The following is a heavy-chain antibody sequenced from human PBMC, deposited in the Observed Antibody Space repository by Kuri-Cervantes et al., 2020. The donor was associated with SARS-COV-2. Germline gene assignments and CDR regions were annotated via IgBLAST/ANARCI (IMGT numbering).Heavy chain of an antibody. Sequence: SETLSLTCTVSGGSISSYYWSWIRQPPGKGLEWIGYIYYRGSTNYNPSLKSRVTISVDTSKNQFSLKLSSVTAADTAVYYCARVRITGTTPFDYWGQGTLVTVSS. D-gene: IGHD1-20*01. CDR1: GGSISSYY. V-gene: IGHV4-59*08. CDR3: ARVRITGTTPFDY. J-gene: IGHJ4*02. CDR2: IYYRGST.